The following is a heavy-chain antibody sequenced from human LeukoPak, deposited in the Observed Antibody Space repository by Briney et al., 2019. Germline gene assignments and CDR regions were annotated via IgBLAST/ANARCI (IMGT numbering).Heavy chain of an antibody. J-gene: IGHJ3*02. V-gene: IGHV4-59*11. CDR1: GGSISRHF. Sequence: PSETLSLTCSVSGGSISRHFWSWIRQPPGKGLDWIAFIHYSGRTKYNPSLQSRVTISIDTSENNFSLKLTSVTAADTAVYYCARLLDNDSSGDPDTFDMWGQGTVVGVCS. D-gene: IGHD3-22*01. CDR2: IHYSGRT. CDR3: ARLLDNDSSGDPDTFDM.